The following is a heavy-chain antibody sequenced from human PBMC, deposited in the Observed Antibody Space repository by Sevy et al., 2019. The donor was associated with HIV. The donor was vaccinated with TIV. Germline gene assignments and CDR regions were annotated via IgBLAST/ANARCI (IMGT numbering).Heavy chain of an antibody. CDR3: ARLFYGAADY. J-gene: IGHJ4*02. CDR2: INLDGNET. V-gene: IGHV3-7*01. Sequence: GGSLRLSCAASGFTFSSYWMSWVRQAPGKGLEWLGTINLDGNETFYVYSVKGRFTISRQNPRKSVYLQMTSLSAEDTAVYYCARLFYGAADYWGQGTLVTVSS. D-gene: IGHD3-10*01. CDR1: GFTFSSYW.